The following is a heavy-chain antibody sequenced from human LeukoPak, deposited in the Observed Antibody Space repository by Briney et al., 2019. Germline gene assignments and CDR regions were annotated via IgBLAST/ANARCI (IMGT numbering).Heavy chain of an antibody. CDR2: ISFDGSNK. D-gene: IGHD3-10*01. J-gene: IGHJ4*02. CDR3: ARDPGGYYYASGTYGSFFDY. V-gene: IGHV3-30*04. CDR1: GFTFSSYV. Sequence: GGSLRLSCTASGFTFSSYVIHWVRQAPGKGLEWVAVISFDGSNKYYADSVKGRFTISRDNSKNTLYLQMNSLKSEDTAMYYCARDPGGYYYASGTYGSFFDYWGQGTLVTVSS.